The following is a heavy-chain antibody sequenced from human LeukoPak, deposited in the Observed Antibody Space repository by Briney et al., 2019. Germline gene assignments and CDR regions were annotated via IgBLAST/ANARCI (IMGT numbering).Heavy chain of an antibody. Sequence: GGSLRLSCAASGFTFSSYWMSWVRQAPGKGLEWVANINQDGSEKYYVDSVKGRFTISRDNAKNSLYLQMNSLRAEDTAVYYCARGLGELSLIRGLYFYYYMDVWGKGTTVTVSS. CDR2: INQDGSEK. CDR3: ARGLGELSLIRGLYFYYYMDV. J-gene: IGHJ6*03. D-gene: IGHD3-16*02. CDR1: GFTFSSYW. V-gene: IGHV3-7*01.